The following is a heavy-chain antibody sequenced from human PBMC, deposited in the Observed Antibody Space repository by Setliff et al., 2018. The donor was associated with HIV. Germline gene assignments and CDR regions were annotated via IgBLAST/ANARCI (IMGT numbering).Heavy chain of an antibody. Sequence: PSETLSLTCTVSGGSITNSNYYWGWFRQPPGKGLEWIGAIYYSGSTYYNPSLKSRVTISVDTSKNQFSLKLSSVTAADTAVYYCASPSDQTAGGFDIWGQGTMVTVSS. CDR1: GGSITNSNYY. D-gene: IGHD2-15*01. CDR3: ASPSDQTAGGFDI. J-gene: IGHJ3*02. CDR2: IYYSGST. V-gene: IGHV4-39*07.